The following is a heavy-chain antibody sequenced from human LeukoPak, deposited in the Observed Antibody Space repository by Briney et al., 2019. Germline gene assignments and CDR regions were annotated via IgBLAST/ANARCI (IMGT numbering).Heavy chain of an antibody. CDR3: AKPAVGANYRNVFDI. Sequence: PGGSLRLSCAASGFTFSGFGMHWVRQAPGKGLEWVAFIRNDGSKTYYADSEKGRFTISRDNSRNTLYLHLSSLRAEDTALYFCAKPAVGANYRNVFDIWGQGTMVTVSS. D-gene: IGHD4/OR15-4a*01. CDR2: IRNDGSKT. CDR1: GFTFSGFG. V-gene: IGHV3-30*02. J-gene: IGHJ3*02.